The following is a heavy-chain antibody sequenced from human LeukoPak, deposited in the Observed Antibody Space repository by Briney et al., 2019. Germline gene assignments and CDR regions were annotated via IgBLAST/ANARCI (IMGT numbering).Heavy chain of an antibody. CDR2: INHSGST. V-gene: IGHV4-34*01. CDR3: ARGYSSSWPIDYYYYYGMDV. D-gene: IGHD6-13*01. Sequence: SETLSLTCAVYGGSFSGYYWSWIRQPPGKGLEWIGEINHSGSTNYNPPLKSRVTISVGTSKNQFSLKLSSVTAADTAVYYCARGYSSSWPIDYYYYYGMDVWGQGTTVIVSS. CDR1: GGSFSGYY. J-gene: IGHJ6*02.